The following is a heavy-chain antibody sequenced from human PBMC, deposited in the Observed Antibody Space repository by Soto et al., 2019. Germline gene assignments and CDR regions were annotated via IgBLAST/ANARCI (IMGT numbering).Heavy chain of an antibody. CDR3: ATYDSSGLAF. J-gene: IGHJ4*02. Sequence: SETLSLTCTVSRGSISSYYWNWIRQPPGKGLEWIGYIYYSGTTYYNPSLKSRLTISIDTSKKQFSLRLTSVTAADTAVYYCATYDSSGLAFWGQGSLVTVSS. CDR2: IYYSGTT. CDR1: RGSISSYY. V-gene: IGHV4-59*08. D-gene: IGHD3-22*01.